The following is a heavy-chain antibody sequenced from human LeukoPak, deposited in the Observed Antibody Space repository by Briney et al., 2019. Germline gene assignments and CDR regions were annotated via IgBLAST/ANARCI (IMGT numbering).Heavy chain of an antibody. Sequence: SETLSLTCTVSGGSVSSGSYYWSWIRQPPGQGLEWIGYIYYSGSTNYNPSLKSRVTISVDTSKNQFSLKLSSVTAADTAVYYCARVAGNSNYVWGKFHWFDPWGQGTLVTVSS. CDR2: IYYSGST. V-gene: IGHV4-61*01. CDR3: ARVAGNSNYVWGKFHWFDP. D-gene: IGHD3-16*01. J-gene: IGHJ5*02. CDR1: GGSVSSGSYY.